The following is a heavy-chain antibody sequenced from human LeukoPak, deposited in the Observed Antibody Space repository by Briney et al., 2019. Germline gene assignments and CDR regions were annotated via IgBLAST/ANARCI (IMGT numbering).Heavy chain of an antibody. J-gene: IGHJ4*02. Sequence: SQTLSLTCAISGDSVSSNSAAWNWIRQSPSRGLEWLGRTYYRSKWYNDYAVSVKSRIVINPDTSKNQFSLQLSSVTPEVTAVYYCTRDGIRVLDYWGQGILVTVSS. V-gene: IGHV6-1*01. CDR3: TRDGIRVLDY. CDR1: GDSVSSNSAA. D-gene: IGHD1-1*01. CDR2: TYYRSKWYN.